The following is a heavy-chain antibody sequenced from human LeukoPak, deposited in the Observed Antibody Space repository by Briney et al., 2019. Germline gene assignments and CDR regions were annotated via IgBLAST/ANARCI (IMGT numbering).Heavy chain of an antibody. CDR1: GFTFGVYA. J-gene: IGHJ6*03. V-gene: IGHV3-49*04. Sequence: GGSLRLSCRTSGFTFGVYAMSWVRQAPGKGLKWVGFIRSKSHGGTTEYAVSVRGRFTISRDESKSIAYLQMNSLKTEDTAVYYCTRGGVYMDVWGKGTTVTVSS. CDR2: IRSKSHGGTT. CDR3: TRGGVYMDV.